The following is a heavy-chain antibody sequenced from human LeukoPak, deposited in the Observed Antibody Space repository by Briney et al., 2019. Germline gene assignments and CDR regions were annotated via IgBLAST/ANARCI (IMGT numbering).Heavy chain of an antibody. CDR2: ISGSGGST. V-gene: IGHV3-23*01. D-gene: IGHD5-18*01. J-gene: IGHJ4*02. CDR3: AKDRGPWIQLWVYDY. CDR1: GFTFSSYA. Sequence: GGSLRLSCAASGFTFSSYAMSWVRQAPGKGLEWVSAISGSGGSTYYADSVKGRFTISRDNSKNTLYLQMNSLRAEDTAVYYCAKDRGPWIQLWVYDYWGQGTLVTVSS.